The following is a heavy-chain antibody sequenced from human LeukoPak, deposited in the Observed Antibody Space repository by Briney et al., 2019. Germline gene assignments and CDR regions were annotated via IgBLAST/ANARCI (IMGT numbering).Heavy chain of an antibody. V-gene: IGHV3-23*01. J-gene: IGHJ4*02. CDR2: ISGSGGST. D-gene: IGHD3-10*01. Sequence: KAGGSLRLSCAASGFTFSSYAMSWVRQAPGKGLEWVSAISGSGGSTYYADSVKGRFTISRDNSKNTLYLQMNSLRAEDTAVYYCAKDLRRDYGSGSYFPNWGQGTRVTVSS. CDR3: AKDLRRDYGSGSYFPN. CDR1: GFTFSSYA.